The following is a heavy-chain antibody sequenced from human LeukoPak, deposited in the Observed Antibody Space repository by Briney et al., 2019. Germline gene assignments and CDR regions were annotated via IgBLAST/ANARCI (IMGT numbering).Heavy chain of an antibody. CDR3: ARGDYYDSSGYSPDFDY. D-gene: IGHD3-22*01. CDR2: INAGNGST. J-gene: IGHJ4*02. V-gene: IGHV1-3*01. Sequence: ASVKVSCKASGYTFTSYAMHWVRQAPGQRLEWMGWINAGNGSTKYSQKFQGRVTITRDTSASTAYMELSSLRSEDTAVYYCARGDYYDSSGYSPDFDYWGQGTLVTVSS. CDR1: GYTFTSYA.